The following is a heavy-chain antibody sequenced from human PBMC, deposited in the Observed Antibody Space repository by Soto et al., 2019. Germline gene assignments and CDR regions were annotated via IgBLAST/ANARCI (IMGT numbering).Heavy chain of an antibody. V-gene: IGHV4-59*01. CDR2: IYYSGST. D-gene: IGHD2-21*02. CDR1: GGSISSYY. Sequence: SETLSLTCTVSGGSISSYYWSWIRQPPGKGLEWIGYIYYSGSTNYNPSLKSRVTISVDTSKNQFSLKLSSVTAADTAVYYCARSRRGVVTAIQGFDPWGQGTLVTVS. J-gene: IGHJ5*02. CDR3: ARSRRGVVTAIQGFDP.